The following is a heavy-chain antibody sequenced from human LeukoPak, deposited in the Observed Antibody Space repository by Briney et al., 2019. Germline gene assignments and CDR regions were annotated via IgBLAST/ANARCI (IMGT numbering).Heavy chain of an antibody. CDR3: ARYNILTASDY. CDR1: GGSIGSYY. Sequence: PSETLSLTCTVSGGSIGSYYWSWIRQPPGKGLEWIGYTYYSGSTKYNPSLTSRVTISVDTSKNQFSLKLTSVTAADTAVYYCARYNILTASDYWGQGILVTVSS. D-gene: IGHD3-9*01. CDR2: TYYSGST. J-gene: IGHJ4*02. V-gene: IGHV4-59*01.